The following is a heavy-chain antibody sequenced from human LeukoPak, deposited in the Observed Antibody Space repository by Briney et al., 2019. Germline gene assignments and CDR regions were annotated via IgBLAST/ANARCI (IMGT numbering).Heavy chain of an antibody. CDR3: AREGYGVPFDY. CDR2: IKQDGSEK. CDR1: GFTFSSYW. J-gene: IGHJ4*02. D-gene: IGHD2-8*01. V-gene: IGHV3-7*03. Sequence: GGSLRLSCAASGFTFSSYWMSWVRQAPGKGLEWVANIKQDGSEKYYVDSVKGRFTISRDNAKNSLYLQVNSLRAEDTAVYYCAREGYGVPFDYWGQGTLVTVSS.